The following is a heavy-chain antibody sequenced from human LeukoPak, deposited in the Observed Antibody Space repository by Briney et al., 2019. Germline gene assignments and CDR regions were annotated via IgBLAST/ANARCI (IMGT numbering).Heavy chain of an antibody. CDR1: GFTFSSYW. CDR2: INSDGSST. V-gene: IGHV3-74*01. CDR3: ARDWGSSGYRSDNFDY. J-gene: IGHJ4*02. Sequence: QPGGSLRLSCAASGFTFSSYWMHWVRQAPGKGLVWVSRINSDGSSTSYADSVKGRFTISRDNAKNTLYLQMNSLRAEDTAVYYCARDWGSSGYRSDNFDYWGQGTLVTVSS. D-gene: IGHD3-22*01.